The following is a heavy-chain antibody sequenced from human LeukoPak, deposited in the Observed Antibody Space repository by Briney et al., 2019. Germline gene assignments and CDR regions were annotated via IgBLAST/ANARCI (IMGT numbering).Heavy chain of an antibody. V-gene: IGHV4-61*02. CDR1: GGSISSGSYY. D-gene: IGHD3-10*01. J-gene: IGHJ6*03. CDR2: IYTSGST. CDR3: ARGYYGSGSYSRKPNYMDV. Sequence: SETLSLTCTVSGGSISSGSYYWSWIRQPAGKGLEWIGRIYTSGSTNYNPSLKSRVTISVDTSKNQFSLKLSSVTAADTAVYYCARGYYGSGSYSRKPNYMDVWGKGTTVTISS.